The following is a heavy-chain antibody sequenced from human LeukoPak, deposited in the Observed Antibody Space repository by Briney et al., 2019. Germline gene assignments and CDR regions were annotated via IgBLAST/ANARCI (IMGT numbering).Heavy chain of an antibody. CDR3: ARGGYYGSGNDFRFDP. J-gene: IGHJ5*02. CDR1: GYYLTNAYY. D-gene: IGHD3-10*01. V-gene: IGHV4-38-2*02. CDR2: FFSKGST. Sequence: SETLPLTCTVYGYYLTNAYYWGWIRPPPGKGLERNGSFFSKGSTYYNPSLKNRVPISVDTSNNQFSQKSKSVTPAHQAVYYCARGGYYGSGNDFRFDPWGEGTLVTVSS.